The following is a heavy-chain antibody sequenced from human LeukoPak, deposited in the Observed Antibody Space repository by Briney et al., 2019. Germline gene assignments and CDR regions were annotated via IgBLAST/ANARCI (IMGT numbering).Heavy chain of an antibody. CDR3: ATHDGVHRRGGVIDY. Sequence: GASVKVSCKASGYTFTGYYMHWVRQAPGQGLEWMGWINPNSGGTNYVQKFQGRVTMTRDTSISTAYMELSRLRSDDTAVYYCATHDGVHRRGGVIDYWGQGTLVTVSS. CDR1: GYTFTGYY. D-gene: IGHD4-23*01. CDR2: INPNSGGT. J-gene: IGHJ4*02. V-gene: IGHV1-2*02.